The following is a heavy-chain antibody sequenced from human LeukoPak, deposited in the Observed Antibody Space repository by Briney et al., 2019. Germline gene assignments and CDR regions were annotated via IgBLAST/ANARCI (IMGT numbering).Heavy chain of an antibody. CDR3: ALPMAPRGDYFDY. CDR2: ISWDGGST. J-gene: IGHJ4*02. D-gene: IGHD3-10*01. CDR1: GFTFDDYT. Sequence: PGGSLRLSCAASGFTFDDYTMHWVRQAPGKGLEWVSLISWDGGSTYYADSVKGRFTISRDNSKNSLYLQMNSLRTEDTASYYCALPMAPRGDYFDYWGQGTLVTVSS. V-gene: IGHV3-43*01.